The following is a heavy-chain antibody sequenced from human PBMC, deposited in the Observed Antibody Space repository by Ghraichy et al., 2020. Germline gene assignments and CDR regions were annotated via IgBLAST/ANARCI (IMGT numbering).Heavy chain of an antibody. V-gene: IGHV3-23*01. CDR1: GFTFSSYA. CDR2: ISASGDIT. D-gene: IGHD2-2*01. CDR3: AKGPYCSPNICYKGAFDV. J-gene: IGHJ3*01. Sequence: GESLNISCAASGFTFSSYAMSWVRQAPGKGLQWVSTISASGDITYYADSVKGRFTISRDNSNNVVYLQMSSLRDEDTATYYCAKGPYCSPNICYKGAFDVWGQGTLVPVSS.